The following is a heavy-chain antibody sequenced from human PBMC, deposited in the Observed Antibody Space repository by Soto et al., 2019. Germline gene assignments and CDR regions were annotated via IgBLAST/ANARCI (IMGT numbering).Heavy chain of an antibody. CDR3: AKAIPLKYCSGGSCTALDY. Sequence: GGSLRLSCAASGFTFSSYAMSWVRQAPGKGLEWVSAISGSGGSTYYADSVKGRFTISRDNSKNTLYLQMNSLRAEDTAVYYCAKAIPLKYCSGGSCTALDYWGQGTLVTVSS. D-gene: IGHD2-15*01. V-gene: IGHV3-23*01. J-gene: IGHJ4*02. CDR1: GFTFSSYA. CDR2: ISGSGGST.